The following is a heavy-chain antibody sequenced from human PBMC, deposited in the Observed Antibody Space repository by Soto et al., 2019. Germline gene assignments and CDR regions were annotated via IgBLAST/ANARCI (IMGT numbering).Heavy chain of an antibody. CDR1: GGSISSDGYY. D-gene: IGHD6-13*01. CDR2: IYYSGST. V-gene: IGHV4-31*03. J-gene: IGHJ5*02. Sequence: SETLSLTCTVSGGSISSDGYYWSWIRQHPGKGLEWIGYIYYSGSTYYNPSLKSRVSISVDTSKNQFSLKLSSVTAADTAVYYCAREAAETVGDGYWCDPWGQGTLVTVSS. CDR3: AREAAETVGDGYWCDP.